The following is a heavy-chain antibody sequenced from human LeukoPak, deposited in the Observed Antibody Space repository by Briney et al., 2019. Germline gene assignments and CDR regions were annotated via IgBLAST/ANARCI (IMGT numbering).Heavy chain of an antibody. J-gene: IGHJ3*02. CDR1: GFTFSSYG. CDR2: ISGSGGST. Sequence: GGSLRLSCAASGFTFSSYGMSWVRQAPGKGLEWVSAISGSGGSTYYADSVKGRFTISRDNSKNTLYLQMNSLRAEDTAVYYCAKGDDRIGDVGAFDIWGQGTMVTVSS. V-gene: IGHV3-23*01. CDR3: AKGDDRIGDVGAFDI. D-gene: IGHD1-1*01.